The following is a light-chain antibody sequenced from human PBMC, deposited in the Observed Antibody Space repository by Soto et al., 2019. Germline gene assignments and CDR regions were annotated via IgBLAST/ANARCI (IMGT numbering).Light chain of an antibody. CDR1: SSDVGRYNL. V-gene: IGLV2-23*01. J-gene: IGLJ2*01. CDR3: PPYAGTSTFVL. Sequence: QSVLTQPASVSGSPGHSISISCTGSSSDVGRYNLVSWYQHHPGKAPKLIIYEASKRPSGVSDRISGSKSGNTASLTICGLQVGDGADNYCPPYAGTSTFVLFGGGT. CDR2: EAS.